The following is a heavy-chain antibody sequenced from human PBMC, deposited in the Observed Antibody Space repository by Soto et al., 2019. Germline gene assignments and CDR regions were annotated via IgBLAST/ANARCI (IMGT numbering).Heavy chain of an antibody. J-gene: IGHJ4*02. V-gene: IGHV3-21*01. Sequence: GGSLRLSCTVSGFAFNNYGINWVRQAPGKGLEWVSSISNSDYTYYSDSVKGRFAISRXXXXXXVXLXMXXXXVEXTAVYYCAREDSIIIPAVSDFWGQGTLVTVSS. CDR2: ISNSDYT. CDR3: AREDSIIIPAVSDF. CDR1: GFAFNNYG. D-gene: IGHD2-2*01.